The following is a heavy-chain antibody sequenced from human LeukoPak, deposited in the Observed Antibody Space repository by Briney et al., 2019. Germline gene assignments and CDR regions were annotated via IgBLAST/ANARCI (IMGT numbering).Heavy chain of an antibody. D-gene: IGHD6-6*01. CDR1: GGSFSGYY. J-gene: IGHJ4*02. V-gene: IGHV4-34*01. CDR3: ARGLYSNSFDY. Sequence: PSETLSLTCAVYGGSFSGYYWSWVRQPPGKGLEWIGEINHSGSTSYNPSLKSRVTISVDTSKNQFSLKLSSVTAADTAVYYCARGLYSNSFDYWGQGTLVTVSS. CDR2: INHSGST.